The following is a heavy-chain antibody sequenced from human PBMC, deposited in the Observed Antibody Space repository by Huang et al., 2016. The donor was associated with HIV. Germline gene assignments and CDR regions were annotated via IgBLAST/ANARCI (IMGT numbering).Heavy chain of an antibody. V-gene: IGHV7-4-1*02. CDR2: RNTSAGNP. J-gene: IGHJ4*02. D-gene: IGHD3-3*01. Sequence: QVQLVQSGSELKKPGASVKVSCKASGYTFTSYAMNWVRQAPGKGLEWMGCRNTSAGNPPSAQCFTGRFVFSLDTSVSTAYLQISSLKAEDTAVYYCASSPREVFGVFDYWGQGTLVTVSS. CDR1: GYTFTSYA. CDR3: ASSPREVFGVFDY.